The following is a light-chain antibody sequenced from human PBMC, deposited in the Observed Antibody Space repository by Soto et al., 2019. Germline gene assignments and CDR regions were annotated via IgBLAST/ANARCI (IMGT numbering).Light chain of an antibody. CDR1: QSVGRNY. V-gene: IGKV3-20*01. Sequence: EIVLTQSPGTLSLSPGERATLSCRASQSVGRNYLAWYQQKPGQAPRILIFAASSRASGIPDRFSGSGSGSDFTLTISRLEPEDFAVYYCQQYGTSPWAFVQGTKVEIK. CDR2: AAS. J-gene: IGKJ1*01. CDR3: QQYGTSPWA.